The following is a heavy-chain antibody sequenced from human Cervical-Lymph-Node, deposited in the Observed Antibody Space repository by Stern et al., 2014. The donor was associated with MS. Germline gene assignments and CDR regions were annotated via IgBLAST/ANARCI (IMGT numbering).Heavy chain of an antibody. V-gene: IGHV3-9*01. CDR3: VRDKGVISAAFGY. CDR2: IGRNGGNI. D-gene: IGHD3-3*01. J-gene: IGHJ4*02. Sequence: VQLVESGGHSVQPGRSLRLSCAASGFTIDDYPMHWVRHASGKGLEWVSVIGRNGGNIGYADSVKGRFTISRDDAKNSLYLQMNSLRPEDTALYYCVRDKGVISAAFGYWGQGTLVTVSS. CDR1: GFTIDDYP.